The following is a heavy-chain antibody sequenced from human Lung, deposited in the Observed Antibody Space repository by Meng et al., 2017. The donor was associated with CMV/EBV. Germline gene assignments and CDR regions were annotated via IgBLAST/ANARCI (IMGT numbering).Heavy chain of an antibody. CDR2: ISSSSSYI. J-gene: IGHJ4*02. D-gene: IGHD3-22*01. V-gene: IGHV3-21*01. Sequence: FSSYSMNWVRQAPGKGLERVSSISSSSSYIYYADSVKGRFTISRDNAKNSLYLQMNSLRAEDTAVYYCAREWNYYDSSGYLKAFFDYWGQGTLVTVSS. CDR1: FSSYS. CDR3: AREWNYYDSSGYLKAFFDY.